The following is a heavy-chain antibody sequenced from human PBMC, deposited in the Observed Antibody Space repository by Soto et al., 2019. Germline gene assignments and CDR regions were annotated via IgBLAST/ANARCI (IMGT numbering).Heavy chain of an antibody. CDR2: IYPGDSDT. J-gene: IGHJ4*02. CDR3: ARLQAAAGDNDLTFDY. V-gene: IGHV5-51*01. Sequence: GESLKISCKTSGYSFTNYWIGWVRQRPGKGLELMGIIYPGDSDTRYSPSFQGQVTISADKSISTAYLQWSSLKASDTAMYYCARLQAAAGDNDLTFDYWGQGTLVTVSS. D-gene: IGHD6-13*01. CDR1: GYSFTNYW.